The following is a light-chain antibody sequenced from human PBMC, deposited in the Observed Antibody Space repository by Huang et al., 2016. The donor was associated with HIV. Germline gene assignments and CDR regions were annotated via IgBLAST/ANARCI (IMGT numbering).Light chain of an antibody. CDR1: HSVSSD. J-gene: IGKJ4*01. CDR3: QQRSTWLPGLT. CDR2: DAS. Sequence: EIVLTQSPATLSLSPGESATLSCRATHSVSSDLAWYQQKTGQAPRLLIYDASNRATGIPARFSGSGSGTDFTLTITSLEPEDFAVYYCQQRSTWLPGLTFGGGTKVEIK. V-gene: IGKV3-11*01.